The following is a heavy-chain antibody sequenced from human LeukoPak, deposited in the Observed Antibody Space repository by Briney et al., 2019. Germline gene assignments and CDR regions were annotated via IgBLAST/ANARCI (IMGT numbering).Heavy chain of an antibody. CDR1: GGSISSGDYY. V-gene: IGHV4-30-4*01. Sequence: SETLSLTCTVSGGSISSGDYYWSWIRQPPGKGLEWIGYIYYSGSTYYNPSLKSRVTISVDTSKNQFSLKLSSVTAADTAVYYCARGLDYDILTGYYKAPGEFDPWGQGTLVTVSS. D-gene: IGHD3-9*01. CDR2: IYYSGST. CDR3: ARGLDYDILTGYYKAPGEFDP. J-gene: IGHJ5*02.